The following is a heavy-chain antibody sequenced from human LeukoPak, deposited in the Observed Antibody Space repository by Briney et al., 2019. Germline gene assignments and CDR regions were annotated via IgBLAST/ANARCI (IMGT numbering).Heavy chain of an antibody. D-gene: IGHD6-13*01. Sequence: GGSLRLSCAASGFTFSSYAMHWVRQAPGKGLKWVAVISYDGSNKYYADSVKGRFTISRDNSKNTLYLQMNSLRAEDTAVYYCARAVRAAAGTVLDYWGQGTLVTVSS. CDR2: ISYDGSNK. V-gene: IGHV3-30-3*01. CDR1: GFTFSSYA. CDR3: ARAVRAAAGTVLDY. J-gene: IGHJ4*02.